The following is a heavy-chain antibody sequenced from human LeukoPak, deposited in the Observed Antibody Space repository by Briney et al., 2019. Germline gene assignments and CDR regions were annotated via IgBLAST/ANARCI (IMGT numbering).Heavy chain of an antibody. V-gene: IGHV3-48*03. J-gene: IGHJ4*02. CDR2: ISNSGSTI. D-gene: IGHD5-18*01. CDR3: VRDSYGHTYGLYDY. Sequence: PRGSLRLSCAASGFTFSSYEMNWVRQAPGKGLEWVSYISNSGSTIYYTDSVKGRFTISRDNAKNSLYLQMNSLRAEDTAVYYCVRDSYGHTYGLYDYWGQGTLVTVSS. CDR1: GFTFSSYE.